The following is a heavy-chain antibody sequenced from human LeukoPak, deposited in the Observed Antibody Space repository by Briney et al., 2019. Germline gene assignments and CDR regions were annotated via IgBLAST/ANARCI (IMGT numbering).Heavy chain of an antibody. J-gene: IGHJ4*02. CDR2: IKQDGSEK. Sequence: HPGGSLRLSCAASGFPFTTCWMSWVRQAPGKGLEWVANIKQDGSEKYYVDSVKGRFTISRDNAKNSLYLQMNSLRAEDTAVYYCARQESGYHGGSFDHWGQGTLVTVS. CDR3: ARQESGYHGGSFDH. V-gene: IGHV3-7*01. CDR1: GFPFTTCW. D-gene: IGHD3-3*01.